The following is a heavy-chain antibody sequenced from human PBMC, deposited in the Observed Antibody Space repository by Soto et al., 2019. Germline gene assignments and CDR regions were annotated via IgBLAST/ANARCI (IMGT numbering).Heavy chain of an antibody. Sequence: EAQVLESGGGLVQPGGSLRLSCGASGFSFSSYGMSGVRQAPGKGLEWVSSIHGSARGTYYADSVKGRFTISRDNSKNTLWLQMNSLRAEDTALYYCAKDYYFDSWGQGTLVTVSS. CDR3: AKDYYFDS. V-gene: IGHV3-23*01. CDR1: GFSFSSYG. CDR2: IHGSARGT. J-gene: IGHJ4*02.